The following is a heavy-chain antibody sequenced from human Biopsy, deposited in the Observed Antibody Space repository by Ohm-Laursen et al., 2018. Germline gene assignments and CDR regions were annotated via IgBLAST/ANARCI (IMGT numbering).Heavy chain of an antibody. CDR1: GFTFTSYG. CDR3: ARDEKRWDYSNYFSWHFDL. Sequence: SLRLSCTASGFTFTSYGTHRVRQAPGKGLEWVAVISYDSSGEYYADSLQGRFTISRDNPKNTVDLQMNSLRAEDTAVYFCARDEKRWDYSNYFSWHFDLWGRGTLVTVSS. CDR2: ISYDSSGE. V-gene: IGHV3-30*03. D-gene: IGHD4-11*01. J-gene: IGHJ2*01.